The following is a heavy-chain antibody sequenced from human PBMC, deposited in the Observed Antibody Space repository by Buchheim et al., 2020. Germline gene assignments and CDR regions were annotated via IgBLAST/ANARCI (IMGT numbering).Heavy chain of an antibody. Sequence: QVQLVESGGGVVQPGRSLRLSCAASGFTFSSYGMHWVRQAPGKGLEWVAVIWYDGSNKYYADSVKGRFTISRDNSKNTLYLQMNSLRAEDTAAYYCARDPLGLLWFGESTYYYYGMDVWGQGTT. D-gene: IGHD3-10*01. CDR3: ARDPLGLLWFGESTYYYYGMDV. CDR2: IWYDGSNK. J-gene: IGHJ6*02. V-gene: IGHV3-33*01. CDR1: GFTFSSYG.